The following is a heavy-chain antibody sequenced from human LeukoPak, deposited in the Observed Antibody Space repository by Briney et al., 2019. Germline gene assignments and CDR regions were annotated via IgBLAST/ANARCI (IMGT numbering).Heavy chain of an antibody. CDR3: AKARRAFSNNYDSLDT. V-gene: IGHV3-30*18. Sequence: GGSLRLSCAASGFTFSRYWMNWVRQAPGKGLEWVAVISYDGSNKYYADSVKGRFTISRDNSKNTLYLQMSTLRAEDTAIYYCAKARRAFSNNYDSLDTWGQGTLVTVSS. J-gene: IGHJ5*02. CDR1: GFTFSRYW. D-gene: IGHD3-22*01. CDR2: ISYDGSNK.